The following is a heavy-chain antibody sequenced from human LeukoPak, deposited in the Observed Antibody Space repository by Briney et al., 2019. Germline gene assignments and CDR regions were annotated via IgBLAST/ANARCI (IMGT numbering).Heavy chain of an antibody. J-gene: IGHJ4*02. D-gene: IGHD3-3*01. V-gene: IGHV3-9*01. Sequence: GGSLRLSCAASGFTFDDYAMHWVRQAPGKGLEWVSGISWNSGSIGYADSVKGRFTISRDNAKNSLYLQMNSLRAEDTALYYCAKGNYDFWSGPVYWGQGTPVTVSS. CDR1: GFTFDDYA. CDR2: ISWNSGSI. CDR3: AKGNYDFWSGPVY.